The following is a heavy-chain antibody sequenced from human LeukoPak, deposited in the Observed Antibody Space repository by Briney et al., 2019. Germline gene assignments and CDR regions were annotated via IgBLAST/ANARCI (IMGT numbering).Heavy chain of an antibody. CDR3: ARGRRTRYCSGGSCYYFDY. CDR1: GGSFSGYY. J-gene: IGHJ4*02. CDR2: INHSGST. Sequence: ASETLSLTCAVYGGSFSGYYWSWIRQPPGKGLEWIGEINHSGSTNYNPSLKSRVTISVDTSKNQFSLKLSSVTAADTAVYYCARGRRTRYCSGGSCYYFDYWGQGTLVTVSS. V-gene: IGHV4-34*01. D-gene: IGHD2-15*01.